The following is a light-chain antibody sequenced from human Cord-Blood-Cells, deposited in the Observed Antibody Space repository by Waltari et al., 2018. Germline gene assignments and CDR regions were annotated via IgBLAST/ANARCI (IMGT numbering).Light chain of an antibody. Sequence: EIVLTQSPCTLSLSPGARVTLSCRASQSVSSSYLAWYQQKPGQAPRPLSYGASSRATGIPDRFSGSGSGTDFNHTISRLEPRDFAVYYCQQYGSSPYSFGQGTKLEIK. V-gene: IGKV3-20*01. CDR1: QSVSSSY. CDR2: GAS. J-gene: IGKJ2*03. CDR3: QQYGSSPYS.